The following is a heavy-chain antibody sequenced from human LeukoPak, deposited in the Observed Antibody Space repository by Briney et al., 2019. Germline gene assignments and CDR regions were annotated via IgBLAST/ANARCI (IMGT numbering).Heavy chain of an antibody. J-gene: IGHJ4*02. CDR2: INHSGST. D-gene: IGHD3-3*01. V-gene: IGHV4-4*02. Sequence: SETLSLTCAVSGGSISSSNWWSWIRQPPGKGLEWIGEINHSGSTNYNPSLKSRVTISVDTSKNQFSLKLSSVTAADTAIYYCARGLASGYPPIPFDYWGQGTLVTVSS. CDR1: GGSISSSNW. CDR3: ARGLASGYPPIPFDY.